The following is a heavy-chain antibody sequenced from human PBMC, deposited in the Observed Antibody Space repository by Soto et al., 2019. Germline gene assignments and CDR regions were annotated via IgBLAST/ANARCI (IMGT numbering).Heavy chain of an antibody. CDR2: IYYSGST. J-gene: IGHJ6*02. D-gene: IGHD6-13*01. CDR1: GGSISSYY. Sequence: TSETLSLTCTVAGGSISSYYWSWIRQPPGKGLEWIGYIYYSGSTNYNPSLKSRVTISVDTSKNQFSLKLSSVTAADAAVYYCASLHPPYSSSWYDYYYYGMDVWGQGTTVTVSS. V-gene: IGHV4-59*08. CDR3: ASLHPPYSSSWYDYYYYGMDV.